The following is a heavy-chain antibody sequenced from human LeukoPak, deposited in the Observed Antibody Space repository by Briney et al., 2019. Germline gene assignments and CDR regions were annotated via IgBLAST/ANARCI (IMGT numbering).Heavy chain of an antibody. V-gene: IGHV3-72*01. CDR1: GLTFSDHY. CDR2: TRNKANSYTT. J-gene: IGHJ2*01. CDR3: AGSMTTVSYWYFDL. D-gene: IGHD4-11*01. Sequence: PGGSLRLSCAASGLTFSDHYMDWVRQAPGKGLEWVGRTRNKANSYTTEYAASVKGRFTISRDDSKNSLYLQMNSLKTEDTAVYYCAGSMTTVSYWYFDLWGRGTLVTVSS.